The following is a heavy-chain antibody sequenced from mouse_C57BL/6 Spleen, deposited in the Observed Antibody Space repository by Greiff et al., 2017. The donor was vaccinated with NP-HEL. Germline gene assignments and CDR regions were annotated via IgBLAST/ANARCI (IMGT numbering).Heavy chain of an antibody. CDR2: IWWDDDK. CDR1: GFSLTTFGMG. D-gene: IGHD2-3*01. J-gene: IGHJ4*01. V-gene: IGHV8-8*01. CDR3: ARIEDGFYYAMDY. Sequence: QVTLKESGPGILQPSQTLSLTCSFSGFSLTTFGMGVGWIRQPSGKGLEWLVHIWWDDDKYYNPVLNSRLTISNDTSKNPVFLKITNVDTADTATYYCARIEDGFYYAMDYWGQGTSVTVSA.